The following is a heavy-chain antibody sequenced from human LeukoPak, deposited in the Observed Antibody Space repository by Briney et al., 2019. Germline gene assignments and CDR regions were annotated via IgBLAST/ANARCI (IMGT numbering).Heavy chain of an antibody. V-gene: IGHV1-58*01. CDR3: AASGYSGYDVPLDY. J-gene: IGHJ4*02. CDR1: GFTFTSSA. CDR2: IVVGSGNT. Sequence: SVKVSCKASGFTFTSSAVQWVGQARGQRLEWIGWIVVGSGNTNYAQKFQERVTITRDMSTSTAYMELSSLRSEDTAVYYCAASGYSGYDVPLDYWGQGTLVTVSS. D-gene: IGHD5-12*01.